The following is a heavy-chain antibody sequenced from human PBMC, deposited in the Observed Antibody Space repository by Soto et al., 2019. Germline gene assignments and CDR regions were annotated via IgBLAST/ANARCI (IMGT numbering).Heavy chain of an antibody. J-gene: IGHJ4*02. CDR1: GGSLTSYY. CDR3: ARHAGVAGSSWYYFDY. CDR2: IDYSGIT. D-gene: IGHD6-13*01. V-gene: IGHV4-59*08. Sequence: QVQLQESGPGLVKPSETLSLTCAVFGGSLTSYYWSWIRQPPGKGLEWIGYIDYSGITKYNPSLKSRVTISVDPPRKPCSLKLSSLTAAATAVYYCARHAGVAGSSWYYFDYWGQGSLVTVSS.